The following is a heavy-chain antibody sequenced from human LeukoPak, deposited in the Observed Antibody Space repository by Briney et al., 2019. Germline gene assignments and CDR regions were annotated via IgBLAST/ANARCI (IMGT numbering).Heavy chain of an antibody. CDR3: ARGSDRGLSGWDDPNKDMDV. CDR2: ISSSSSYI. D-gene: IGHD6-19*01. J-gene: IGHJ6*03. V-gene: IGHV3-21*01. CDR1: GFTFSSYS. Sequence: GGSLRLSCAASGFTFSSYSTNWVRQAPGKGLEWVSFISSSSSYIYYADSVKGRFTISRDNAKNSLYLQMNSLRAEDTAVYYCARGSDRGLSGWDDPNKDMDVWGKGTTVTVSS.